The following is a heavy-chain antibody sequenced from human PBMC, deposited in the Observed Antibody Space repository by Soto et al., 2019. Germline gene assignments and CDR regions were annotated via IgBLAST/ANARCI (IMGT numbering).Heavy chain of an antibody. CDR1: GFTFDDYA. Sequence: GVSLRLSCAASGFTFDDYAMHWVRQAPGKGLEWVSGISWNSGSIGYADSVKGRFTISRDNAKNSLYLQMNSLRAEDTALYYCAKDISNQQLVPDAFDIWGQGTMVTVSS. CDR3: AKDISNQQLVPDAFDI. CDR2: ISWNSGSI. V-gene: IGHV3-9*01. D-gene: IGHD6-13*01. J-gene: IGHJ3*02.